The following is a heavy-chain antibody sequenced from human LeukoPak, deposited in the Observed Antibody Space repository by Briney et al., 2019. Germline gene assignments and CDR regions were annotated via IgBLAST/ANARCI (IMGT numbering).Heavy chain of an antibody. CDR2: IKTGGSEK. J-gene: IGHJ4*02. D-gene: IGHD6-19*01. CDR1: GFTFSNYW. V-gene: IGHV3-7*01. Sequence: GGSLRLSCAASGFTFSNYWMSWVRQAPGKGLEWVANIKTGGSEKSYVDSVKGRFTISRDNAKNSLFLQMNSLRAEDTAIYFCARDWDGSGWSFDYWGQGTLVTVSS. CDR3: ARDWDGSGWSFDY.